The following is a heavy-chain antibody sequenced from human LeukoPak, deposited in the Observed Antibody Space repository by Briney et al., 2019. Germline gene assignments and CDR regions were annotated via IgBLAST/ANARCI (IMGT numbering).Heavy chain of an antibody. CDR2: IYYSGST. Sequence: SETLSLTCTVPGGSISSYYWSWIRQPPGKGLEWIGYIYYSGSTNYNPSLKSRVTISVDTSKNQFSLKLSSVTAADTAVYYCARMRYCSSTSCSPFDYWGQGTLVTVSS. V-gene: IGHV4-59*01. D-gene: IGHD2-2*01. J-gene: IGHJ4*02. CDR3: ARMRYCSSTSCSPFDY. CDR1: GGSISSYY.